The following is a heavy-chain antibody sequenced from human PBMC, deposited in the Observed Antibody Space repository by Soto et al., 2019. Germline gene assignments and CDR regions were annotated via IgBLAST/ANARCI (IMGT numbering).Heavy chain of an antibody. CDR2: IYYSGST. D-gene: IGHD4-17*01. J-gene: IGHJ4*02. V-gene: IGHV4-30-4*01. CDR1: GGSISSADYY. Sequence: SETLSLTCTVSGGSISSADYYWSWIRQPPGKGLEWIGYIYYSGSTYYNPSLKSRVTISVDTSKNQFSLKLSSVTAADTAVYYCARGNGDYSYYFDYWGQETPVTVSS. CDR3: ARGNGDYSYYFDY.